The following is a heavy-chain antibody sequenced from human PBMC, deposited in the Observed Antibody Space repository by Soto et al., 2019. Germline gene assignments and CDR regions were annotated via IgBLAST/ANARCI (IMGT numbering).Heavy chain of an antibody. CDR2: ISAYNGNT. J-gene: IGHJ5*02. V-gene: IGHV1-18*01. CDR1: GYTFTSYG. CDR3: ARDLSIAARPGVDP. Sequence: GASVKVSCKASGYTFTSYGISWVRQAPGQGLEWMGWISAYNGNTNYAQKLQGRVTMTTDTSTSTAYMELRSLRSDDTAVYYCARDLSIAARPGVDPLGQGTLVTVSS. D-gene: IGHD6-6*01.